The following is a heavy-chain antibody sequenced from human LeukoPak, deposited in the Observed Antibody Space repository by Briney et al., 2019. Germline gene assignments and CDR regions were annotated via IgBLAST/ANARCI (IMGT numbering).Heavy chain of an antibody. CDR3: AKDSLLMDTAMVFDH. Sequence: GGSLRLSCAASGFTFSSYGMHWVRQAPGKGLEWVAVISYDGSNKYYADSVKGRFTISRDNSKNTLYLQMNSLRAEDTAVYYCAKDSLLMDTAMVFDHWGQGTLVTVSS. CDR1: GFTFSSYG. CDR2: ISYDGSNK. D-gene: IGHD5-18*01. J-gene: IGHJ4*02. V-gene: IGHV3-30*18.